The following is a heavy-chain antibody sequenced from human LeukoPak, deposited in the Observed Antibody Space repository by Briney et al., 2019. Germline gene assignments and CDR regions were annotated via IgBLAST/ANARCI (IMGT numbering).Heavy chain of an antibody. CDR2: ISGRGGST. CDR3: AKDPASVDTAMVEPTYYFDY. Sequence: GGSLRLSCAASGLTFSSYAMSWVRQAPGKGLEGVSAISGRGGSTYYADSVKGRFTISRDNSKNALYLQMNSLRAEDTAVYYCAKDPASVDTAMVEPTYYFDYWGQGTLVTVSS. J-gene: IGHJ4*02. V-gene: IGHV3-23*01. D-gene: IGHD5-18*01. CDR1: GLTFSSYA.